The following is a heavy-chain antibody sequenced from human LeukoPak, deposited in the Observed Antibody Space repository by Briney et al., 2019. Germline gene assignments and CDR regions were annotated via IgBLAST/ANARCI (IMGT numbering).Heavy chain of an antibody. CDR3: ARGEMASVLFDY. Sequence: SETLSLTCTVSGGSIRGHYWSWIRQPAGRGLEWIGRIYTSGDTYYNPSFESRVTMSVDTSKNQVSLKLRSVTAADTAVYYCARGEMASVLFDYWGQGTLVAVSS. CDR1: GGSIRGHY. V-gene: IGHV4-4*07. J-gene: IGHJ4*02. CDR2: IYTSGDT. D-gene: IGHD5-24*01.